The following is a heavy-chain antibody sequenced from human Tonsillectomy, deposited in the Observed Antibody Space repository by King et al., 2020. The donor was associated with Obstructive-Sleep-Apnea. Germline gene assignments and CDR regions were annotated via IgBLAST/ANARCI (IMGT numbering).Heavy chain of an antibody. Sequence: VQLVESGGGLVQPGRSLRLSCAASGFTFVDYAMHWVRQRPGEGLEWVSGLSWNRNSIAYADSVKGRFTISRDNAKNSLYLEMDSLRPEDTAFYSCIKGTVGQQLDWYFDLWGRGTLVTVSS. V-gene: IGHV3-9*01. CDR2: LSWNRNSI. CDR1: GFTFVDYA. J-gene: IGHJ2*01. CDR3: IKGTVGQQLDWYFDL. D-gene: IGHD6-13*01.